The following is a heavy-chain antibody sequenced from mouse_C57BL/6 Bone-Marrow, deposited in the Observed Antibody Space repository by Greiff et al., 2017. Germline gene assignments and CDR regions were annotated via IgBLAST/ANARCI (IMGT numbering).Heavy chain of an antibody. CDR1: GFNIKDDY. CDR3: SSFDGNYFDF. J-gene: IGHJ2*01. CDR2: IDPEIGDT. V-gene: IGHV14-4*01. Sequence: VQLQQSGAELVRPGASVKLSCTASGFNIKDDYIHWVKQRPEQGLEWIGWIDPEIGDTESDSKFQGKATITSDTSSNTAYLQLSSLTSEDTAVYYCSSFDGNYFDFWGQGTPLTVAS. D-gene: IGHD2-3*01.